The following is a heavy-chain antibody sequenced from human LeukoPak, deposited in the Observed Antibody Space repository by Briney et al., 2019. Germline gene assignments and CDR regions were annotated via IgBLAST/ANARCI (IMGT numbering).Heavy chain of an antibody. J-gene: IGHJ5*02. D-gene: IGHD2-15*01. CDR2: ISSSGSTI. V-gene: IGHV3-11*01. CDR1: GFTFSDYY. Sequence: PGGSLRLSCAASGFTFSDYYMSWIRQAPGKGLEWVSYISSSGSTIYYADSVKGRFTISRDNAKNSLYLQMNSLRAEDTAVYYCARDVGYCSGGSCPNWFDPWGQGTLVTVSS. CDR3: ARDVGYCSGGSCPNWFDP.